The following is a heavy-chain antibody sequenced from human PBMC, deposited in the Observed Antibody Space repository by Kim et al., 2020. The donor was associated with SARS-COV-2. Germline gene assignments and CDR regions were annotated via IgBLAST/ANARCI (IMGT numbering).Heavy chain of an antibody. Sequence: GGSLRLSCAASGFTFSSYGMHWVRQAPGKGLEWVAVISYDGSNKYYADSVKGRFTISRDNSKNTLYLQMNSLRAEDTAVYYCAKDLRLYRLDYYFDYWGQGTLVTVSS. V-gene: IGHV3-30*18. CDR2: ISYDGSNK. CDR1: GFTFSSYG. D-gene: IGHD5-12*01. J-gene: IGHJ4*02. CDR3: AKDLRLYRLDYYFDY.